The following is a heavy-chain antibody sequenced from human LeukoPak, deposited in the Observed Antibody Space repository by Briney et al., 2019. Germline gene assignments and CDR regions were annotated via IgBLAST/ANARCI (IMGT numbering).Heavy chain of an antibody. D-gene: IGHD2-21*02. CDR2: IYYSGIT. CDR3: ARLRVTTGFDY. J-gene: IGHJ4*02. CDR1: DGSITRSSYY. V-gene: IGHV4-39*01. Sequence: SETLSLTCTVSDGSITRSSYYWGWIRQTPGEGLDWIGSIYYSGITYYNPSLQGRVTMSVDTSKNQFSLKLNSVTVADTAVYYCARLRVTTGFDYWDQGIPVTVS.